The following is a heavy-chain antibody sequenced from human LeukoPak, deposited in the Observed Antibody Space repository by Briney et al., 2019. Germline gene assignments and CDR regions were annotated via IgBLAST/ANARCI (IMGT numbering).Heavy chain of an antibody. J-gene: IGHJ4*02. Sequence: GGSLRLSCAASGFTVSSNYMSWVRQAPGKGLEWVAVIWYDGSNKYYADSVKGRFTISRDNSKNTLYLQMNSLRAEDTAVYYCAKAALQVGATYFDYWGQGTLVTVSS. D-gene: IGHD1-26*01. CDR1: GFTVSSNY. CDR3: AKAALQVGATYFDY. CDR2: IWYDGSNK. V-gene: IGHV3-33*06.